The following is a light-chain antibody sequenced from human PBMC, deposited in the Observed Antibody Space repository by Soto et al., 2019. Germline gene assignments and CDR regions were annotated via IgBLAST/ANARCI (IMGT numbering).Light chain of an antibody. Sequence: QSALTQPASVSGSPGQSITISCTGTSSDVGGYNYVSWYQQHPGKAPKLMIYEVSNRPSGVSNRFSGPKSGNTASLTISGLQAEDEADYYCSSYTSSSVWVFGGGTKLTVL. CDR2: EVS. CDR1: SSDVGGYNY. V-gene: IGLV2-14*01. J-gene: IGLJ3*02. CDR3: SSYTSSSVWV.